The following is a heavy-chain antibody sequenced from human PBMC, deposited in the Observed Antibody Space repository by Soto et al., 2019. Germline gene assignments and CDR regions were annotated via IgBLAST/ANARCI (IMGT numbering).Heavy chain of an antibody. CDR1: GFSLSTSGVG. CDR2: IYWDDDK. CDR3: AHVGAHLPTFDY. D-gene: IGHD1-26*01. V-gene: IGHV2-5*02. Sequence: QITLKESVPTLVKPTQTLTLTCTFSGFSLSTSGVGVGWIRQPPGKALEWLALIYWDDDKRYSPSLKSRLTITKDTSKNQVVLTMTNMDPVDTATYYCAHVGAHLPTFDYWGQGTLVTVSS. J-gene: IGHJ4*02.